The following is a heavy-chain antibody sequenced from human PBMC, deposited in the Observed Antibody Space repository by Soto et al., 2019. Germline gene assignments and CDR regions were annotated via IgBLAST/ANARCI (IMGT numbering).Heavy chain of an antibody. V-gene: IGHV4-34*01. CDR3: ARGPRFTPFDY. CDR1: CGSFIGYY. Sequence: PSETLSLTCAFYCGSFIGYYWSWIHQPPGKGLEWIGEINHSGSTNYNPSLKSRVTISVDTSKNQFSLKLSSVTAADTAVYYCARGPRFTPFDYWGQGTLVTVSS. CDR2: INHSGST. J-gene: IGHJ4*02.